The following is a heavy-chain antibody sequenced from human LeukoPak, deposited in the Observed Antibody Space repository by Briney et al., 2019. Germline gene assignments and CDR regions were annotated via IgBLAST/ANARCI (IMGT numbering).Heavy chain of an antibody. CDR1: GFTFSSYS. J-gene: IGHJ3*02. CDR3: ARGYYYDSGDDAFDI. CDR2: ISSSNSYI. V-gene: IGHV3-21*01. D-gene: IGHD3-22*01. Sequence: RGSLRLSCAASGFTFSSYSMNWVRQAPGKGLEWVSSISSSNSYIYKADSVKGRFTISRDNAKNSMYLQMNSLRAEDKAVYHCARGYYYDSGDDAFDIWGQGTMVTVSS.